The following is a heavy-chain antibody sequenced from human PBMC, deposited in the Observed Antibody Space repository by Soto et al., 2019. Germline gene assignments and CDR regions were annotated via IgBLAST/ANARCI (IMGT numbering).Heavy chain of an antibody. CDR2: INSGSFSI. CDR1: GFTFSSYS. J-gene: IGHJ6*02. Sequence: GSLRLSCAASGFTFSSYSMNWVRQAPGKGLEWVLCINSGSFSINYADSVKGRFGISRDNAQNSLHLQMNNLRAEDTAVYYCARNESSNIYGMDVWGQGTTVTSP. V-gene: IGHV3-21*01. CDR3: ARNESSNIYGMDV. D-gene: IGHD6-6*01.